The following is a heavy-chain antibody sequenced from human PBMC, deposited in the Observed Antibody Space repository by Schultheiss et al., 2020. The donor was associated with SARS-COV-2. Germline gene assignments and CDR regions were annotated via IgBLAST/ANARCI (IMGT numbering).Heavy chain of an antibody. D-gene: IGHD6-13*01. CDR1: GDSVSGNSAA. CDR3: ARDGAAAGTLAYYYYGMDV. Sequence: SQTLSLTCDISGDSVSGNSAAWHWIRQSPSRGLEWLGRTYYGSKWYSHYALSVKSRITINPDTSKNQFSLKLSSVTAADTAVYYCARDGAAAGTLAYYYYGMDVWGQGTTVTVSS. CDR2: TYYGSKWYS. V-gene: IGHV6-1*01. J-gene: IGHJ6*02.